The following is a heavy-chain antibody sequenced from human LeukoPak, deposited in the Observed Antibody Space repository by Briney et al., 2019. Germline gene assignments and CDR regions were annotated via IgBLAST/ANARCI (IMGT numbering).Heavy chain of an antibody. V-gene: IGHV3-66*01. D-gene: IGHD2-15*01. CDR1: GFTVSSNY. J-gene: IGHJ6*03. CDR3: ARGSFIGSYYYIDV. Sequence: GGSLRLSCAASGFTVSSNYMSWVRQAPGKGLEWVSVIYSGGSTYYADSVKGRFTISRDNSNNTLYFQINSLRAEDTAVYYCARGSFIGSYYYIDVWGKGTTVTISS. CDR2: IYSGGST.